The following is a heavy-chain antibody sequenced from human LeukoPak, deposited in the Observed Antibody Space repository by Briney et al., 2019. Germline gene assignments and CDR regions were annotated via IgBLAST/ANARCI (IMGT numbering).Heavy chain of an antibody. CDR2: IYYSGST. J-gene: IGHJ4*02. CDR1: GGSISSSSYY. D-gene: IGHD3-22*01. V-gene: IGHV4-39*07. Sequence: PSETLSLTCTVSGGSISSSSYYWGWIRQPPGKGLEWSGSIYYSGSTYYNPSLKSRVTISVDTSKNQFSLKLSSVTAADTAVYYCARSPPYINYYDSSGFDYWGQGTLVTVSS. CDR3: ARSPPYINYYDSSGFDY.